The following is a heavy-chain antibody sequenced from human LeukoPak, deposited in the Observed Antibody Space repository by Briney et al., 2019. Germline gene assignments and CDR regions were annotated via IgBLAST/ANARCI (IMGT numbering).Heavy chain of an antibody. CDR3: ARGRYGSGSYYVPQGFDP. V-gene: IGHV1-69*05. D-gene: IGHD3-10*01. J-gene: IGHJ5*02. Sequence: SVKVSCKASGGTFSSYAISWVRQAPGQGLEWMGGIIPIFGTANYAQKFQGRVTITTDESTSTAYMELSSLRSEDTAVYYCARGRYGSGSYYVPQGFDPWGQGTLVTVSS. CDR1: GGTFSSYA. CDR2: IIPIFGTA.